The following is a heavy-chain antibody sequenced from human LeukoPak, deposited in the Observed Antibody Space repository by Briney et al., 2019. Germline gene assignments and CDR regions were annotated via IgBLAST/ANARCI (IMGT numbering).Heavy chain of an antibody. V-gene: IGHV3-64*01. CDR2: ISGDGGTT. CDR1: GFSLRSYA. J-gene: IGHJ3*02. Sequence: GGSLRLPCAASGFSLRSYAIHWVRQAPGKGLEHVSAISGDGGTTSYAQSLKGRCTISRDNSKKMAYLQLGGLKTEDTAVYYCARGDTSLGGAFDIWGQGTMVTVSP. CDR3: ARGDTSLGGAFDI. D-gene: IGHD3-16*01.